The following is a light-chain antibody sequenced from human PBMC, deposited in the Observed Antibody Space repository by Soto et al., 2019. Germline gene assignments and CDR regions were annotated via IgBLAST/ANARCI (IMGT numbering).Light chain of an antibody. CDR1: QRVSRY. V-gene: IGKV1-39*01. J-gene: IGKJ1*01. Sequence: DIQMTQSPSSLSASVGDRVTITCRASQRVSRYLNWYQQKPGKAPKLLISAASSLQGGVPSRFSGSGSGTDFTLTISGLHPDDFATYFCQQSDTTPWAFGQGTKVEI. CDR2: AAS. CDR3: QQSDTTPWA.